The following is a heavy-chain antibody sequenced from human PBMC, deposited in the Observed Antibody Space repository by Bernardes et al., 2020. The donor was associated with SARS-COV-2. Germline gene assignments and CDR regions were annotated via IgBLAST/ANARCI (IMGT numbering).Heavy chain of an antibody. J-gene: IGHJ4*02. CDR2: IKSKPDGGTT. V-gene: IGHV3-15*01. Sequence: GGSLRLSCAASGFTFSNAWMNWVRQAPGKGLEWVGRIKSKPDGGTTDYAAPVKGRFTISRDDSKNTLYLQMNSLKTEDTAVYYCTTDRLAGGPYCTSTSCSVGGEVYWGQGTLVTVSS. CDR1: GFTFSNAW. D-gene: IGHD2-2*01. CDR3: TTDRLAGGPYCTSTSCSVGGEVY.